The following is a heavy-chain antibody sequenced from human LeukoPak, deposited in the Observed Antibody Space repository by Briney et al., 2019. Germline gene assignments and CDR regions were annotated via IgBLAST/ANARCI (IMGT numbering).Heavy chain of an antibody. J-gene: IGHJ4*02. CDR3: ARDFDYGGKGPLDC. Sequence: ASVKVSCKASGYTFTSYGISWVLQAPGQGLEWMGWISAYNGNTNYAQKLQGRVTMTTDTSTSTAYMELRSLRSDDTAVYYCARDFDYGGKGPLDCWGQGTLVTVSS. V-gene: IGHV1-18*01. D-gene: IGHD4-23*01. CDR2: ISAYNGNT. CDR1: GYTFTSYG.